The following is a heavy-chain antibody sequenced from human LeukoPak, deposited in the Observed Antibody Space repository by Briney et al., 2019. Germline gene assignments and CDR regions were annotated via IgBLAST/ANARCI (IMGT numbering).Heavy chain of an antibody. CDR1: GFTFDDYG. D-gene: IGHD4-23*01. CDR2: INWNGGST. V-gene: IGHV3-20*04. Sequence: RPGGSLRLSCAASGFTFDDYGMSWVRQAPGKGLEWVSGINWNGGSTGYADSVKGRFTISRDNAKNSLYLQMNSLRAEDTALYYCARIGGNSLYYYMGVWGKGTTVTVSS. CDR3: ARIGGNSLYYYMGV. J-gene: IGHJ6*03.